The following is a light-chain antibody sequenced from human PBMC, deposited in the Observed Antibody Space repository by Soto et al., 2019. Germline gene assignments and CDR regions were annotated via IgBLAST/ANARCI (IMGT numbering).Light chain of an antibody. J-gene: IGKJ2*01. Sequence: EVVMTQSPATLSVFPGERVTLSCRASQSVSSSLAWYQQKPGQAPRLLIYGASTRATGIPARFSGRGSGTEFTLTISSLESEDFAVYYCQQYINGYTFGQGTK. CDR2: GAS. CDR3: QQYINGYT. V-gene: IGKV3-15*01. CDR1: QSVSSS.